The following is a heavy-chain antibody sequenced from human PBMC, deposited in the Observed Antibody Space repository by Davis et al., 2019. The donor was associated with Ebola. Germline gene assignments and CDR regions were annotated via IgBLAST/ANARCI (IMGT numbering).Heavy chain of an antibody. V-gene: IGHV3-23*01. Sequence: GGSLRLSCAASGFIFRSYVMSWVRQAPGKGLEWVSTFGTSGDTYYAESVKGRFTISRDNSKNTLYLQMNSLRVEDTAIYYCAKDTSNVWFDVWGQGTMVTVSS. J-gene: IGHJ3*01. D-gene: IGHD6-19*01. CDR2: FGTSGDT. CDR3: AKDTSNVWFDV. CDR1: GFIFRSYV.